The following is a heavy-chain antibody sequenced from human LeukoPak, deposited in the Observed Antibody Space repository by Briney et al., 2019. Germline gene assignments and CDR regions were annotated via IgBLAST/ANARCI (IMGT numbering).Heavy chain of an antibody. CDR1: GIPFSDYY. V-gene: IGHV3-11*03. Sequence: GGSLRLSCVVSGIPFSDYYMNWIRQAPGKGLEWISYISSSSSYTDYADSVKGRFTISRDNATSALYLQMNSRRLEDSAVYYCAAGTAADFWGQGTLVTGSS. CDR2: ISSSSSYT. CDR3: AAGTAADF. J-gene: IGHJ4*02. D-gene: IGHD6-13*01.